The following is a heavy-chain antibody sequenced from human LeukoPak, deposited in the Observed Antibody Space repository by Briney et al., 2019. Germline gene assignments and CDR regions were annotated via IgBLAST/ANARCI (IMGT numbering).Heavy chain of an antibody. CDR3: ARGEYDSSGYYRDY. CDR2: IYYSGDT. V-gene: IGHV4-39*07. CDR1: GGSISSSNYY. Sequence: SETLSLTCTVSGGSISSSNYYWGWIRQPPGKGLEWIGSIYYSGDTYYNPSLKSRATLSVDTSKNQFSLKLSSVTAADTAVYYCARGEYDSSGYYRDYWGQGTLVTVSS. J-gene: IGHJ4*02. D-gene: IGHD3-22*01.